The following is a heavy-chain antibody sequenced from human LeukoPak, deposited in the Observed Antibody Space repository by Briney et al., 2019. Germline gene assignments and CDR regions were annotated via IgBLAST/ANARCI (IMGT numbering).Heavy chain of an antibody. CDR3: ARPNTEANGYFFDF. V-gene: IGHV1-46*01. CDR1: GYTFTSYY. Sequence: ASVKVSCKASGYTFTSYYMHWVRQAPGQGLEWMGIINPSGGSTSYAQKLQGRVTVTTDTSTSTVYMELRSLRSDDTAVYYCARPNTEANGYFFDFWGQGTLVTVSS. J-gene: IGHJ4*02. D-gene: IGHD5-18*01. CDR2: INPSGGST.